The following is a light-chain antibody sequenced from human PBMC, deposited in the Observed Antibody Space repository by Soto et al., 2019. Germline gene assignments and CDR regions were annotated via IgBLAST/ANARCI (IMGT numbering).Light chain of an antibody. CDR1: SSDVGAYNY. CDR3: SSYAGSNNVL. V-gene: IGLV2-8*01. Sequence: QSALTQPPSASGSPGQSVTISCTGTSSDVGAYNYVSWYQQHPGKAPKLMIYEVTNRPSGVPDRFSGSKFGSTASLTVSGLQAEDEADYFCSSYAGSNNVLFGGGTKLTVL. J-gene: IGLJ2*01. CDR2: EVT.